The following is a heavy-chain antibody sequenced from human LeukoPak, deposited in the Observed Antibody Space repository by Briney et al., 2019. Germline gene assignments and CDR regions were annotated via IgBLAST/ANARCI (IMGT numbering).Heavy chain of an antibody. CDR3: ARMTGYCSSTSCYMDAFDI. D-gene: IGHD2-2*02. CDR1: GGTFIRYV. CDR2: IIAIFGTA. J-gene: IGHJ3*02. V-gene: IGHV1-69*05. Sequence: SVTVSCKASGGTFIRYVISWGRQAPEQGLEWRGGIIAIFGTANSAQKFQGRVTITTDESTSTAYMELSSLRSENTAVYYCARMTGYCSSTSCYMDAFDIWGQGTMVTVSS.